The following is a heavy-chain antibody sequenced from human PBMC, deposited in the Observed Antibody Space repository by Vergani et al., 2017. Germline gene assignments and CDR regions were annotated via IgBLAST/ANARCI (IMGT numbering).Heavy chain of an antibody. V-gene: IGHV1-69*01. CDR2: IIPIFGTA. CDR1: GGTFSSYA. CDR3: ARIRGRYYDSSGPYDAFDI. D-gene: IGHD3-22*01. J-gene: IGHJ3*02. Sequence: QVQLVQSGAEVKKPGSSVKVSCKASGGTFSSYAISWVRQAPGQGLEWMGGIIPIFGTANYAQKFQGRVTITADESTSTAYMELSSLRSEDTAVYYCARIRGRYYDSSGPYDAFDIWGQGTMVTVSS.